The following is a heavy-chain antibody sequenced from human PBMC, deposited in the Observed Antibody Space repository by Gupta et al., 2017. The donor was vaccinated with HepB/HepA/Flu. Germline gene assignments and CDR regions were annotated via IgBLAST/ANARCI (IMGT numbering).Heavy chain of an antibody. V-gene: IGHV3-73*02. D-gene: IGHD4/OR15-4a*01. CDR2: IRSKTYFDTT. CDR1: GFTFSDSA. Sequence: EVQLVESGGGLVQPGGSLQLSCSASGFTFSDSAVHWVRQDSGKGLEWVGRIRSKTYFDTTAYAASVKGRFTISRDDSKNTAYLQMNSLKIEDTAVYYCTRQGAGGTWDYNVFDIWGQGTMVTVSS. CDR3: TRQGAGGTWDYNVFDI. J-gene: IGHJ3*02.